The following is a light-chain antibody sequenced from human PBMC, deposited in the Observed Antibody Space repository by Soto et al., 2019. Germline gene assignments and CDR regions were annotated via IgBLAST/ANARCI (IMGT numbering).Light chain of an antibody. V-gene: IGKV3D-15*01. CDR1: QSVDND. CDR2: DAS. J-gene: IGKJ4*01. Sequence: EIVMTQSPATLSVSPGDRATLSCRASQSVDNDLAWYQQKPGQPPRLLIYDASTRATGIPARFSGSQSGTGFTLTISSLLSEDFAVYSCQQYNNWPLTFGGGTKVDIK. CDR3: QQYNNWPLT.